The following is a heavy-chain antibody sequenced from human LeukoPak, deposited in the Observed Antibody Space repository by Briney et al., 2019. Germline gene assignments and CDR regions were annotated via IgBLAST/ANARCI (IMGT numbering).Heavy chain of an antibody. CDR3: ARAYGDHGEYFDC. Sequence: GGSLKPSCAAYGFTFSSDNKNWVPQAPGEGLEWVPYISWSRSSIYYADSVKGRFTLSRDSAKNSVYLQMNSLSDEDTAVYRCARAYGDHGEYFDCWGQGTLVSVSS. D-gene: IGHD4-17*01. J-gene: IGHJ4*02. CDR1: GFTFSSDN. V-gene: IGHV3-48*02. CDR2: ISWSRSSI.